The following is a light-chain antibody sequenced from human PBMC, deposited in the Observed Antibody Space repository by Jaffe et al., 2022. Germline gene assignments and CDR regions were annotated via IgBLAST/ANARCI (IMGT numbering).Light chain of an antibody. Sequence: SYELTQPPSVSVSPGQTARITCSGDALPKQYAYWYQQKPGQAPVLVIYKDSERPSGIPERFSGSSSGTTVTLTISGVQAEDEADYYCQSADTYRDVVFGGGTKLTVL. CDR3: QSADTYRDVV. J-gene: IGLJ2*01. CDR2: KDS. V-gene: IGLV3-25*03. CDR1: ALPKQY.